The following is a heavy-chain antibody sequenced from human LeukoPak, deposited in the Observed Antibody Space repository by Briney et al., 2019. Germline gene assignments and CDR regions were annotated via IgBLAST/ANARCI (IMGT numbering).Heavy chain of an antibody. CDR2: IYTDGST. Sequence: PGGSLRLSCAASGFTVSNNYMSWVRQSPGKGLEWVSVIYTDGSTYYADSVKGRFTISRDNAKNTLYLQMNSLRAEDTAVYYCASVSPTYYDFWSGLSWGQGTLVTVSS. CDR1: GFTVSNNY. D-gene: IGHD3-3*01. J-gene: IGHJ1*01. CDR3: ASVSPTYYDFWSGLS. V-gene: IGHV3-53*01.